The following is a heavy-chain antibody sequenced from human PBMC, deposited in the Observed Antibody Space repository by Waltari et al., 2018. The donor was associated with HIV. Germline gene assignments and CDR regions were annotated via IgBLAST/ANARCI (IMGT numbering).Heavy chain of an antibody. D-gene: IGHD2-21*02. CDR2: ISYDGSNK. CDR1: GSRLGSCV. V-gene: IGHV3-30*18. CDR3: AKDYFVVVTAAGPFDP. Sequence: QVKLVESGGGVVQLGRSLSISCAPSGSRLGSCVTHWVRQAPGKGLEWVAVISYDGSNKYYADSVKGRFTISRDNSKNTLYLQMNSLRAEDTAVYYCAKDYFVVVTAAGPFDPWGQGTLVTVSS. J-gene: IGHJ5*02.